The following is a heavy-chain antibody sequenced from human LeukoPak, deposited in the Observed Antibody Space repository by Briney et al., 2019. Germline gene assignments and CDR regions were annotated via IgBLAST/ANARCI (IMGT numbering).Heavy chain of an antibody. Sequence: ASVKVSCKASGYTFTSYAMNWVRQAPGQGLEWMGWINTNTGNPTYAQGFTGRFVFSSDTSVSTAYLQISSLKAEDTAVYYCARALTDYSQLPSDAFDIWGQGTMVTVSS. V-gene: IGHV7-4-1*02. D-gene: IGHD1-1*01. CDR2: INTNTGNP. CDR1: GYTFTSYA. J-gene: IGHJ3*02. CDR3: ARALTDYSQLPSDAFDI.